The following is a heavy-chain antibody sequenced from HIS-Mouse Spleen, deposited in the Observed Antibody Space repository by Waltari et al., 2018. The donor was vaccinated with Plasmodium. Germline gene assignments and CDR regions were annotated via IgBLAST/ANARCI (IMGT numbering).Heavy chain of an antibody. J-gene: IGHJ3*02. Sequence: EVQLVESGGGLVQPGGSLRLSCAASGFTFSNYWMSWVRQAPGKGLEWVANIKQDGSEKYYVDSVKGRFTISRDNAKNSLYLQMNSLRAEDTAVYYCARGGMNSGSYSNAFDIWGQGTMVTVSS. CDR2: IKQDGSEK. D-gene: IGHD1-26*01. V-gene: IGHV3-7*01. CDR3: ARGGMNSGSYSNAFDI. CDR1: GFTFSNYW.